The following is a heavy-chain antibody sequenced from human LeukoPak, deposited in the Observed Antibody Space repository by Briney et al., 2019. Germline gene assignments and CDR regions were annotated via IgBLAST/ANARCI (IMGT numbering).Heavy chain of an antibody. CDR3: ARTTEGGYTYNYFYYYMDV. D-gene: IGHD5-18*01. CDR1: GGSISSYY. J-gene: IGHJ6*03. Sequence: SETLSLTCTVSGGSISSYYWSWIRQPPGKGLEWIGYIYYSGSTNYNPSLKSRISISVETSKNQFSLKLSSVTAADTAVYYCARTTEGGYTYNYFYYYMDVWGKGTTVTISS. CDR2: IYYSGST. V-gene: IGHV4-59*01.